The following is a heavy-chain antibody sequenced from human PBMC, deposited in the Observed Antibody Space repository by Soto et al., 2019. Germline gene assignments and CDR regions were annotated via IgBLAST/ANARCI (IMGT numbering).Heavy chain of an antibody. CDR1: GFTFNNYA. D-gene: IGHD3-16*01. J-gene: IGHJ4*02. CDR3: AKWGSSKNIDN. Sequence: EVQLLESGGGLVQPGESLRLSCAVSGFTFNNYAMSWVRQAPGKGLEWVSIISGTGDATYYADSVKGRFTISRDNSKNTLYLQMNILRAEDTAIYYCAKWGSSKNIDNWGQGTRVTVSS. CDR2: ISGTGDAT. V-gene: IGHV3-23*01.